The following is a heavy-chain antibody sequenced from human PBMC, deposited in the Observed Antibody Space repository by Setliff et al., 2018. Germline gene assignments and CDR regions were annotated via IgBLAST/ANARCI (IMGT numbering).Heavy chain of an antibody. V-gene: IGHV3-7*01. Sequence: PGESLKISCAASALTFSRYWMKWVRQAPGKGLEWVADRRQDGNEIYYVDSVRGRFTISRDTAKNSVYLQMNSLRAEDTGVYYCASGDWFYFDCWGQGTLVTVSS. CDR3: ASGDWFYFDC. D-gene: IGHD2-21*01. J-gene: IGHJ4*02. CDR2: RRQDGNEI. CDR1: ALTFSRYW.